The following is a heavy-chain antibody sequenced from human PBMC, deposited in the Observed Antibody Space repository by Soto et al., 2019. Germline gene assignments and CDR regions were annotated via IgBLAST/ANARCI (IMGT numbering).Heavy chain of an antibody. J-gene: IGHJ5*02. D-gene: IGHD3-10*01. CDR3: ARENGYDSGTYLSWFDP. Sequence: PSETLSLTCAVSGGSISSSHWWNWVRQPPGERLEWIGEVVHSGNTNYTPSLKSRVTISVDKSKNKFSLNLNSLTAADTAVYYCARENGYDSGTYLSWFDPWGQGILVTVPP. CDR2: VVHSGNT. CDR1: GGSISSSHW. V-gene: IGHV4-4*02.